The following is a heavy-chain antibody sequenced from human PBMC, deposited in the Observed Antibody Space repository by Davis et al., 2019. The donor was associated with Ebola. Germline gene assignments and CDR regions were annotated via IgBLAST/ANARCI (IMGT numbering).Heavy chain of an antibody. CDR3: ARNKFDWLLAFDY. J-gene: IGHJ4*02. CDR1: GYTFNSYV. D-gene: IGHD3-9*01. CDR2: INAGNGNT. Sequence: AASVQVSCKASGYTFNSYVISWVRQAPGQRLEWMGWINAGNGNTKYSQKFQGRVTITRDTSASTAYMELSSLRSEDTAVYYCARNKFDWLLAFDYWGQGTLVTVSS. V-gene: IGHV1-3*01.